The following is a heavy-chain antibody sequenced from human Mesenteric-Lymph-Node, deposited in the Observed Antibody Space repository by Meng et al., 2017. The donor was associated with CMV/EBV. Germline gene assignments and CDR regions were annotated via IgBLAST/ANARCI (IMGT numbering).Heavy chain of an antibody. Sequence: ASVKVSCKASGYTFTSYGISWVRQAPGQGLEWMGWTSAYNGNTNYAQKLQGRVTMTTDTSTSTAYMELRSLRSDDTAVYYCARDWGYCSSTSCYGMDVWGQGTTGTVSS. J-gene: IGHJ6*02. CDR1: GYTFTSYG. D-gene: IGHD2-2*01. V-gene: IGHV1-18*01. CDR3: ARDWGYCSSTSCYGMDV. CDR2: TSAYNGNT.